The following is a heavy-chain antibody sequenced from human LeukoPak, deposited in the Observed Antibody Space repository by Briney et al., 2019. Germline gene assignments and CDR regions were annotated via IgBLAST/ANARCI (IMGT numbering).Heavy chain of an antibody. J-gene: IGHJ6*02. CDR1: GFTFSSYS. CDR2: ISSSSSYI. D-gene: IGHD1-26*01. V-gene: IGHV3-21*01. Sequence: GGSLRLSCAASGFTFSSYSMNWVRQAPGKGLEWVSSISSSSSYIYYADSVKGRFTISRDNAKNSLYLQMNSLRAEDTAVYYCASSIVGAKNSRYYYYYYGMDVWGQGTTVTVSS. CDR3: ASSIVGAKNSRYYYYYYGMDV.